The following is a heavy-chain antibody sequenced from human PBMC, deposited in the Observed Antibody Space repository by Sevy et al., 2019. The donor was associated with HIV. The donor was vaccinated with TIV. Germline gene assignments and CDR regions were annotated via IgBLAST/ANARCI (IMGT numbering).Heavy chain of an antibody. CDR2: IVPLFGTR. J-gene: IGHJ3*02. D-gene: IGHD3-16*01. Sequence: ASVKVSCKASGGTFDTYSISWLRQASGQGLEWMGVIVPLFGTRNYAQKFQGRVTITADPSTNTAYMELSSLRSEDSAVFYCARDSDITFGGGDAFDIWGQGTMVTVSS. CDR1: GGTFDTYS. CDR3: ARDSDITFGGGDAFDI. V-gene: IGHV1-69*13.